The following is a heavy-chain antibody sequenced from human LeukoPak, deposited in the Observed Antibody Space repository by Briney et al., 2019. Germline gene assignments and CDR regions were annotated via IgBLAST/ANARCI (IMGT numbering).Heavy chain of an antibody. CDR1: GFTSSNYW. CDR2: INGDGRTT. V-gene: IGHV3-74*01. D-gene: IGHD1-26*01. J-gene: IGHJ4*02. CDR3: AGGRGSYGLWDS. Sequence: GGSLRLSCAGSGFTSSNYWIHWVRQVPGKGLVWVSRINGDGRTTNYADSVKGRFTISRDNARNTVYLQMNSLRPEDTAVYFCAGGRGSYGLWDSWGQGTLVAVSS.